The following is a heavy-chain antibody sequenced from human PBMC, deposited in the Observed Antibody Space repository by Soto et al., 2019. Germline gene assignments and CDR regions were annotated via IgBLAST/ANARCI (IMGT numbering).Heavy chain of an antibody. CDR1: GFTFSSYG. D-gene: IGHD2-8*01. CDR2: IWYDGSNK. V-gene: IGHV3-33*01. J-gene: IGHJ6*02. Sequence: GGSLRLSCAASGFTFSSYGMHWVRQAPGKGLEWVAVIWYDGSNKYYADSVKGRFTISRDNSKNTLYLQMNSLRAEDTAVYYCARAEEVLMVYAHTHYYYYGMDVWGQGTTVTVSS. CDR3: ARAEEVLMVYAHTHYYYYGMDV.